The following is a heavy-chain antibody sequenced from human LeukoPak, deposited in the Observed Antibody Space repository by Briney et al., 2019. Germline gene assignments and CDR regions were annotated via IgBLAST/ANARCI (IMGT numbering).Heavy chain of an antibody. D-gene: IGHD6-13*01. CDR1: GYTFTGYY. CDR2: INPNSGGT. J-gene: IGHJ4*02. CDR3: ARGLYSSSWYGDY. Sequence: ASVKVSCKASGYTFTGYYMHWVRQAPGQGLERMGWINPNSGGTNYAQKFQGRVTMTRDTSISTAYMELSRLRSDDTAVYYCARGLYSSSWYGDYWGQGTLVTVSS. V-gene: IGHV1-2*02.